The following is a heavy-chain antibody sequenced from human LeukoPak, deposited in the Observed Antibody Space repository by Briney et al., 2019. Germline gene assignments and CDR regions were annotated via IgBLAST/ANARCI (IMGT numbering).Heavy chain of an antibody. CDR2: ISAYNGNT. J-gene: IGHJ6*03. V-gene: IGHV1-18*01. Sequence: ASVKVSCKASGYTFTSYGISWVRQAPGQGLEWMGWISAYNGNTNYAQKLQGRVTMTTDTSTSTAYMGLRSLRSDDTAVYYCARLRFLEWLLGGYYYYMDVWGKGTTVTVSS. CDR1: GYTFTSYG. CDR3: ARLRFLEWLLGGYYYYMDV. D-gene: IGHD3-3*01.